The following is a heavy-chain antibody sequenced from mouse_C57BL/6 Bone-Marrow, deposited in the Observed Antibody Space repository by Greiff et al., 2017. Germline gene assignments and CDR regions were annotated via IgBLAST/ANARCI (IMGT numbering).Heavy chain of an antibody. J-gene: IGHJ4*01. Sequence: QVQLKESGPGLVAPSQSLSITCTVSGFSLTSYAISWIRQPPGKGLEWLGVIWTGGGTNYNSAVMSRLSISKDNSKSQVFLKMNSLQTDDTAIYYCVRDYGYDDAMDYWGQGTSVTVSS. D-gene: IGHD2-2*01. CDR2: IWTGGGT. CDR3: VRDYGYDDAMDY. V-gene: IGHV2-9-2*01. CDR1: GFSLTSYA.